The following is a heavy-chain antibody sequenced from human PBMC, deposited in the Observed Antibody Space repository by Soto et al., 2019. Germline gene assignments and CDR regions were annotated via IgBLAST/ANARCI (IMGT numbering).Heavy chain of an antibody. CDR1: GFTFSSYA. Sequence: GGSLRLSCAASGFTFSSYAMSWVRQAPGKGLEWVSAISGSGGSTYYADSVKGRFTISRDNSKNTLYLQMNSLRAEDTAVYYCAKGSARHYYYGMDVWGQGTTVTVSS. CDR2: ISGSGGST. J-gene: IGHJ6*02. CDR3: AKGSARHYYYGMDV. V-gene: IGHV3-23*01. D-gene: IGHD3-10*01.